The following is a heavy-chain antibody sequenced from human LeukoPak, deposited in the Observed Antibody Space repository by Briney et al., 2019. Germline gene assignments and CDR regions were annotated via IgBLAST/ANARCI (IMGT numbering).Heavy chain of an antibody. Sequence: VASVKVSCKASGYTFTGYYMHWVRQAPGQGLEWMGWINPNSDGTNYAQKFQGRVTMTRDTSISTAYMELSRLRSDDTAVYYCARDETSSTSCFDYWGQGTLVTVSS. V-gene: IGHV1-2*02. CDR1: GYTFTGYY. J-gene: IGHJ4*02. CDR2: INPNSDGT. CDR3: ARDETSSTSCFDY. D-gene: IGHD2-2*01.